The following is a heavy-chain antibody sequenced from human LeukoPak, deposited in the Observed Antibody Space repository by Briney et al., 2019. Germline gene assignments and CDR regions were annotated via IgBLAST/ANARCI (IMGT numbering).Heavy chain of an antibody. J-gene: IGHJ3*02. CDR2: ISGSGGST. CDR3: AKDGCRGGSCHNDAFDI. CDR1: GFTFSSYA. Sequence: GGSLRLSCAASGFTFSSYAMSWVRQAPGKGLEWVSAISGSGGSTYYADSVKGRFTISRDNSKNTLYLQMNSLRAEDTAVYYCAKDGCRGGSCHNDAFDIWGQGTMVTVSS. D-gene: IGHD2-15*01. V-gene: IGHV3-23*01.